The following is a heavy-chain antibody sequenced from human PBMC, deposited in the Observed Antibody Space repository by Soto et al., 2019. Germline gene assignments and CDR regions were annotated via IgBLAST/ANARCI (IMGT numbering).Heavy chain of an antibody. CDR2: IIPILDIT. D-gene: IGHD1-7*01. J-gene: IGHJ4*02. V-gene: IGHV1-69*02. CDR1: GGTFSSYP. Sequence: GASVKVSCEASGGTFSSYPISWVRQAPGQGLEWMGRIIPILDITDYAQRFQGRVTITADKSTSTAYMELSSLSSDDTAVYYCARPTSTGTTSGYYFDYWGQGTLVTVSS. CDR3: ARPTSTGTTSGYYFDY.